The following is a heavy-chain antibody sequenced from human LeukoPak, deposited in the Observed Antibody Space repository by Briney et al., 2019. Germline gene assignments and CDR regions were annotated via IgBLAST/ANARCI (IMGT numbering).Heavy chain of an antibody. J-gene: IGHJ4*02. CDR3: ARQEGGWELPGPFDY. V-gene: IGHV3-7*01. D-gene: IGHD1-26*01. CDR2: IKQDGSEK. Sequence: GGSLRLSCAASGFTFSSYWMSWVRQAPGKGLEWVANIKQDGSEKYYVDSVKGRFTISRDNAKNSLYLQMNSLRAEDTAVYYCARQEGGWELPGPFDYWGQGTLVTVSS. CDR1: GFTFSSYW.